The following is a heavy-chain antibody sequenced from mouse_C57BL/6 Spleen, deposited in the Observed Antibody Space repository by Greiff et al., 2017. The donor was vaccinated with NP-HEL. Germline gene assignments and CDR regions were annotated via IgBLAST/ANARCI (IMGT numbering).Heavy chain of an antibody. J-gene: IGHJ4*01. V-gene: IGHV1-61*01. CDR3: ARSKNYYGSSSMDY. CDR1: GYTFTSYW. CDR2: IYPSDSET. Sequence: VQLHQPGAELVRPGSSVKLSCKASGYTFTSYWMDWVKQRPGQGLEWIGNIYPSDSETHYNQKFKDKATLTVEKSSSTAYLQLSSLTSQDSAVYYCARSKNYYGSSSMDYWGQGPSVTVSS. D-gene: IGHD1-1*01.